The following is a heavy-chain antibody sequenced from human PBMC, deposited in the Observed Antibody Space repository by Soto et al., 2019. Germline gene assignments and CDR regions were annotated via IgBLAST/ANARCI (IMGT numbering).Heavy chain of an antibody. V-gene: IGHV1-69*01. D-gene: IGHD5-12*01. Sequence: QVQLVQSGAEVKKPGSSVKVSCKASGGTFSSYAISWVRQAPGQGLEWMGGIIPIFGTANYAQKFQGRVRITADESTSTAYMELSSLRSEDTAVYYCARDTVEMATKHRDGMDVWGQGTTVTVSS. CDR2: IIPIFGTA. J-gene: IGHJ6*02. CDR3: ARDTVEMATKHRDGMDV. CDR1: GGTFSSYA.